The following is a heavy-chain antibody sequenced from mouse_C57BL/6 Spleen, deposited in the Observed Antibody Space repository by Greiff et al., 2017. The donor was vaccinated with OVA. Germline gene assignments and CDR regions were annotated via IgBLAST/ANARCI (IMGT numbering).Heavy chain of an antibody. CDR3: AAYYSNFGGFAY. Sequence: QVHVKQPGAELVRPGSSVKLSCKASGYTFTSYWMDWVKQRPGQGLEWIGNIYPSDSETHYNQKFKDKATLTVDKSSSTAYMQLSSLTSEDSAVYYCAAYYSNFGGFAYWCQGTLVTVSA. J-gene: IGHJ3*01. CDR1: GYTFTSYW. CDR2: IYPSDSET. V-gene: IGHV1-61*01. D-gene: IGHD2-5*01.